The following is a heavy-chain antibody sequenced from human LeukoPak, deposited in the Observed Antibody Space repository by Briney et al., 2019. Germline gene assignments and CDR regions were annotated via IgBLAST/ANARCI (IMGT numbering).Heavy chain of an antibody. CDR2: INPKSGGRDT. V-gene: IGHV1-2*02. CDR3: AKGHYDGDHPHYDGGSVDS. CDR1: EYTFTGYY. Sequence: ASVKVSCKALEYTFTGYYIHWVRQAPGQGLEWMGWINPKSGGRDTNYAQKFRGRVTMTTDTSISTAYMELSRLRSDDTAVYFCAKGHYDGDHPHYDGGSVDSWGQGTHITVSS. D-gene: IGHD2-21*01. J-gene: IGHJ4*02.